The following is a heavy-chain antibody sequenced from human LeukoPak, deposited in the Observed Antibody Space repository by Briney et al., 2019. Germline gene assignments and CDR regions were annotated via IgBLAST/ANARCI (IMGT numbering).Heavy chain of an antibody. CDR1: GLTFSSYS. J-gene: IGHJ4*02. Sequence: GGSLRLSCEASGLTFSSYSMNWVRQAPGKGLVWVSRVNNDGSSTTYADSVKGRFTISRDNAKNTLYLQMNSLRAEDTAVYYCAKGGLRVTDYWGQGTLVTVSS. CDR3: AKGGLRVTDY. D-gene: IGHD5/OR15-5a*01. CDR2: VNNDGSST. V-gene: IGHV3-74*03.